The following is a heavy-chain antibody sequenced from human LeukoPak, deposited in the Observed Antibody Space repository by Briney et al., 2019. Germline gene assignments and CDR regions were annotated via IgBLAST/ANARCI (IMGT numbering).Heavy chain of an antibody. CDR1: GFTFSSYA. CDR3: ARDIIVVVVAEVRGYSYGFDY. J-gene: IGHJ4*02. V-gene: IGHV3-30*04. CDR2: ISYDGSNK. D-gene: IGHD2-15*01. Sequence: PGGSLRLSCAASGFTFSSYAMHWVRQAPGKGLEWVAVISYDGSNKYYADSVKGRFTISRDNSKNTLYLQMNSLRAEDTAVYYCARDIIVVVVAEVRGYSYGFDYWGQGTLVTVSS.